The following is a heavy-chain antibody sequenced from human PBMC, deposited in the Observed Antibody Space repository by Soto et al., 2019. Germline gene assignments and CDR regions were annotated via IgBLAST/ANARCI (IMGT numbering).Heavy chain of an antibody. CDR3: ARLPHYYDSSGYPLTTTGDLYYYGMDV. Sequence: GESLKISCKGSGYSFTSYWISWVRQMPGKGLEWMGRIDPSDSYTNYSPSFQGHVTIPADKSISTAYLQWSSLKASDTAMYYCARLPHYYDSSGYPLTTTGDLYYYGMDVWGQGTTVTVSS. V-gene: IGHV5-10-1*01. CDR1: GYSFTSYW. D-gene: IGHD3-22*01. CDR2: IDPSDSYT. J-gene: IGHJ6*02.